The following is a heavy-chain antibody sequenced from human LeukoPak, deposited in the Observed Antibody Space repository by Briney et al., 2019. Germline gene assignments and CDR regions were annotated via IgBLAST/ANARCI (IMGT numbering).Heavy chain of an antibody. J-gene: IGHJ6*04. V-gene: IGHV3-48*03. Sequence: AGGSLRLSCAASGFTFSSYEMNWVRQAPGKGLEWVSYISSSGSTIYYADSVKGRFTISRDNAKNSLYLQMNSLRAEDTAVYYCAKLGITMIGGVWGKGPTVTISS. D-gene: IGHD3-10*02. CDR1: GFTFSSYE. CDR2: ISSSGSTI. CDR3: AKLGITMIGGV.